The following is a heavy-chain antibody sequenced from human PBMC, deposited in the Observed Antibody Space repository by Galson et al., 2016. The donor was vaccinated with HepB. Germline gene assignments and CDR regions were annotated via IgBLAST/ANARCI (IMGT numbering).Heavy chain of an antibody. J-gene: IGHJ4*02. D-gene: IGHD3-9*01. CDR3: ARVRYYDILTAEIDY. CDR2: VSGGGGGT. Sequence: SLRLSCAASGFTFSSSAMSWVRQAPGKGLEWVATVSGGGGGTFYADSVKGRFTISRDNSKSTLYLQMHSLRAEDTAVYFCARVRYYDILTAEIDYWGQGNLVTVSS. CDR1: GFTFSSSA. V-gene: IGHV3-23*01.